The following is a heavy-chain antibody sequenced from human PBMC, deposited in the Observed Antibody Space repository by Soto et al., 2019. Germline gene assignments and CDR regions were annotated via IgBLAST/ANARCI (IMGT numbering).Heavy chain of an antibody. CDR1: GFTFWSYT. J-gene: IGHJ1*01. CDR2: ISSTSTYL. CDR3: VGGQGSSWNPLVQH. D-gene: IGHD6-13*01. V-gene: IGHV3-21*01. Sequence: KSGGSLRLSCAASGFTFWSYTMHWVRQAPGKGLEWVSSISSTSTYLYYADSVRGRFTISRDNAKNSLNLQMDSLRGDDTAVYYCVGGQGSSWNPLVQHWGQGTLVTVSS.